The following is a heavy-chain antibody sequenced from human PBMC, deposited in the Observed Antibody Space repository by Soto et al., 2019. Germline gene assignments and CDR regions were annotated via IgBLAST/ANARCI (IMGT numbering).Heavy chain of an antibody. CDR3: ARDRSVGAMIGWFDP. CDR2: INPNSGGT. CDR1: GYTFTGYY. J-gene: IGHJ5*02. Sequence: QVQLVQSGAEVKKPGASVKVSCKASGYTFTGYYMHWVRQAPGQGPEWMGWINPNSGGTNYAQKFQGWVTMTRDTSISTAYMEVSRLRSDDTAVYYCARDRSVGAMIGWFDPWGQGTLVTVSS. D-gene: IGHD3-10*01. V-gene: IGHV1-2*04.